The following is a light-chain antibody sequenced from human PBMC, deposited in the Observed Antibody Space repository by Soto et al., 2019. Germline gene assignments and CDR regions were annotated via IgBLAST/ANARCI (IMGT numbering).Light chain of an antibody. CDR2: GNS. CDR1: SSNIGAGYD. CDR3: QSYDSSLSGPWV. V-gene: IGLV1-40*01. Sequence: QAVVTQPPSVSGAPGQRVTISCTGSSSNIGAGYDVHWYQQLPGTAPKLLIYGNSNRPSGVPDRFSGSKSGTSASLAITGRQAEDEADYYCQSYDSSLSGPWVFGTGTKLTVL. J-gene: IGLJ1*01.